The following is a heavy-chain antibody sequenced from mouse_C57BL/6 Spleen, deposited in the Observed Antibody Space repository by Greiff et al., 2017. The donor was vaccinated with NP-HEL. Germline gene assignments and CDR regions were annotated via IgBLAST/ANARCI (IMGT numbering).Heavy chain of an antibody. CDR3: ARSDYYCSSYRGYFDY. J-gene: IGHJ2*01. CDR2: IHPNSGST. Sequence: QVQLQQPGAELVKPGASVKLSCKASGYTFTSYWMHWVKQRPGQGLEWIGMIHPNSGSTNYNEKFKSKATLTVDTSSSTAYMQLSSLTSEDSTVYYCARSDYYCSSYRGYFDYWGQGTTLTVSS. D-gene: IGHD1-1*01. V-gene: IGHV1-64*01. CDR1: GYTFTSYW.